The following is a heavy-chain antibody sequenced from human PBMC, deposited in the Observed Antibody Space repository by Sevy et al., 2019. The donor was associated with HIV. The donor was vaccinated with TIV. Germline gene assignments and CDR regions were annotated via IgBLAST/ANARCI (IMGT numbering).Heavy chain of an antibody. CDR2: IWYDGSNN. CDR1: GFTFSSYG. CDR3: GGDTYCSSNSCYYFDY. D-gene: IGHD2-2*01. Sequence: GGSLRLSCAASGFTFSSYGMHWVRQAPGKGREWVAVIWYDGSNNYYADSVKGRFTISRDNSKNTLYLQMNSLRGEETAVYYCGGDTYCSSNSCYYFDYWGQGTLVTVSS. J-gene: IGHJ4*02. V-gene: IGHV3-33*01.